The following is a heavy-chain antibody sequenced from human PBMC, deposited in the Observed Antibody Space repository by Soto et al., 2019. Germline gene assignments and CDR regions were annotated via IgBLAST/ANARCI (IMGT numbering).Heavy chain of an antibody. Sequence: ASVKVSCKASGYTFTSYAMHWVRQATGQRLEWMGWINAGNGNTKYSQKFQGRVTITRDTSASTAYMELSSLRTEDTAVYYCAGDGVLGSPLAFWGQGTLFTASS. V-gene: IGHV1-3*01. CDR2: INAGNGNT. J-gene: IGHJ4*02. CDR3: AGDGVLGSPLAF. CDR1: GYTFTSYA. D-gene: IGHD3-3*02.